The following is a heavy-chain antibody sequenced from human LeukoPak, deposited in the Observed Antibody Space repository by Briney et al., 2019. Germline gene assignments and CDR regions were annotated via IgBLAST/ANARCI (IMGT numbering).Heavy chain of an antibody. Sequence: KPGGSLRLSCAASGFTFSSYSMNWVRQAPGKGLEWVSSISSSSSYIYYADSVKGRFTISRDNAKNSLHLQMNSLRAEDTAVYYCAREGYSYGHFDYWGQGTLVTVSS. V-gene: IGHV3-21*01. D-gene: IGHD5-18*01. J-gene: IGHJ4*02. CDR3: AREGYSYGHFDY. CDR1: GFTFSSYS. CDR2: ISSSSSYI.